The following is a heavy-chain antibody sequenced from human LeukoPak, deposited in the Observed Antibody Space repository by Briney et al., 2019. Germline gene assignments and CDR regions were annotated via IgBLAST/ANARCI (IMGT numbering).Heavy chain of an antibody. V-gene: IGHV4-31*03. CDR3: AKWGGPGTLTPDYYFDY. J-gene: IGHJ4*02. CDR2: IYYSGSI. D-gene: IGHD3-10*01. Sequence: SETLSLTCTVSGGSISSGGYYWSWIRQHPGKGLEWIGYIYYSGSIYYNPSLKSRVTISVDTSKNQFSLKLSSVTAADTAVYYCAKWGGPGTLTPDYYFDYWGQGTLVTVSS. CDR1: GGSISSGGYY.